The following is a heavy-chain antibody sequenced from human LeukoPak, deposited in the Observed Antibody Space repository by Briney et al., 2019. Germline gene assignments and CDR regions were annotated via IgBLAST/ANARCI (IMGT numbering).Heavy chain of an antibody. D-gene: IGHD3-10*01. J-gene: IGHJ6*03. CDR3: ARDRWAITMVRGVYYMDV. Sequence: ASVKVSCKASGGTFSSYAISWVRQAPGQGLEWMGRIIPIFGTANYAQKFQGRVTITTDESTSTAYMELSSLRSEGTAVYYCARDRWAITMVRGVYYMDVWGKGTTVTVSS. V-gene: IGHV1-69*05. CDR2: IIPIFGTA. CDR1: GGTFSSYA.